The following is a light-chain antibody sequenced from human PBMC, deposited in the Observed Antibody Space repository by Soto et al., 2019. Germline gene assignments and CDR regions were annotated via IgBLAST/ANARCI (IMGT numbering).Light chain of an antibody. Sequence: EIVMTQSPATLSVSPGETATLSCRASQSVSNNVAWYQQKPGQAPRLLILGASTRATGIPARFSGSGYGTDFTLTISSLQPEDFAVYYCHQYGSSPTFGQGTRLEIK. CDR1: QSVSNN. V-gene: IGKV3-15*01. CDR3: HQYGSSPT. CDR2: GAS. J-gene: IGKJ5*01.